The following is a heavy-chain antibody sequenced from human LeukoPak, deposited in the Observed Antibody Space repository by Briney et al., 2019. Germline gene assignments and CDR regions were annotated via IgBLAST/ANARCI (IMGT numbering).Heavy chain of an antibody. Sequence: SETLSLTCTVSGCSITSGGFYWAWMRQSAGKGLDWIVSIYSSGITNYNTSLKSRLTMSIDTSKSQFFLNLSSLTAADTAVYYCARGITGRGRFDPWGQGTLVTVSS. D-gene: IGHD3-10*01. J-gene: IGHJ5*02. CDR1: GCSITSGGFY. V-gene: IGHV4-61*02. CDR2: IYSSGIT. CDR3: ARGITGRGRFDP.